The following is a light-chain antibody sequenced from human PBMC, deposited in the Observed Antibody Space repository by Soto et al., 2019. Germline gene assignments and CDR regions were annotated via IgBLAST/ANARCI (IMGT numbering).Light chain of an antibody. CDR1: QSINIW. CDR2: DAS. CDR3: QEYNSWRGEWT. V-gene: IGKV1-5*01. Sequence: DIRMTQSPSTLSASVGDRVTSTCRASQSINIWLAWYQQKAGKAPKLLIYDASTLESGVPSRFSGSGSRTEFTLTISSLQPDAFATYYCQEYNSWRGEWTFGQGTKVEIK. J-gene: IGKJ1*01.